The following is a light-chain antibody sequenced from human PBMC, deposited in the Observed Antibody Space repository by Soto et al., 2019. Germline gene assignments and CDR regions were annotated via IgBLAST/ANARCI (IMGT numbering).Light chain of an antibody. J-gene: IGKJ1*01. CDR2: AAS. V-gene: IGKV1-9*01. CDR3: QQYNNWPSWT. Sequence: DIQLTQSPSFLSASVGDRVTISCRASQGISSYLAWYQHKPGKAPNLLISAASTLQSGVPSRFSGSGSGTEFTLTISSLQPEDFAVYYCQQYNNWPSWTFGQGTKVDIK. CDR1: QGISSY.